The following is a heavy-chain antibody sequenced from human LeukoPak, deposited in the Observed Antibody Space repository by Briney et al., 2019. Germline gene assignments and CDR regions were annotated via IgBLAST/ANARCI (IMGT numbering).Heavy chain of an antibody. V-gene: IGHV3-30*04. J-gene: IGHJ3*02. D-gene: IGHD3-22*01. CDR2: ISYDGSNK. CDR3: AKCRSSGYYSLDFDAFDI. Sequence: GGSLRLSCAASGFTFSSYAMHWVRQAPGKGLEWVAVISYDGSNKYYADSVKGRFTISRDNSKNTLYLQMNSLRAEDTAVYYCAKCRSSGYYSLDFDAFDIWGQGTMVTVSS. CDR1: GFTFSSYA.